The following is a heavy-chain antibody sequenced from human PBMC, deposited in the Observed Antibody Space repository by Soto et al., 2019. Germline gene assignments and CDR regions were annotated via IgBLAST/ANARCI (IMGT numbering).Heavy chain of an antibody. V-gene: IGHV1-69*13. J-gene: IGHJ3*02. D-gene: IGHD6-6*01. Sequence: GASVKVSCKASGGTFSSYAISWVRQAPGQGLEWMGGIIPIFGTANYAQKFQGRVTITADESTSTAYMELSSLRSEDTAVYYCARDLHIADRLDDFDIWGQGTMVTVSS. CDR2: IIPIFGTA. CDR3: ARDLHIADRLDDFDI. CDR1: GGTFSSYA.